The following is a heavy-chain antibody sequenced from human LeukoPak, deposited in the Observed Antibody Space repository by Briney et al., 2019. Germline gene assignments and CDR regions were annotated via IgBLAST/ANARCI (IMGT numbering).Heavy chain of an antibody. CDR1: GGSFSGYY. J-gene: IGHJ4*02. CDR2: INHSGSA. Sequence: PSETLSLTCAVSGGSFSGYYWTWTRQPPGKGLEWIGEINHSGSANYSPSLSSRVTISLDMSENQFSLKLTSVTAADTAVYYCARGQGTVTTHWGQGTLVTVSS. CDR3: ARGQGTVTTH. D-gene: IGHD4-17*01. V-gene: IGHV4-34*01.